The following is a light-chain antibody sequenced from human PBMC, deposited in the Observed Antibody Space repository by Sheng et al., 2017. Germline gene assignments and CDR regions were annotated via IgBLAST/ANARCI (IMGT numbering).Light chain of an antibody. CDR3: GTWDTTLSVVI. Sequence: QSVLTQPPSVSAAPGQRVTISCSGSSSNIENNYVSWYQQFPGTAPKLLIFDTDKRPSGIPDRFSGSKSGTSATLGITGLQTGDEADYYCGTWDTTLSVVIFGGGTRLTVL. V-gene: IGLV1-51*01. J-gene: IGLJ2*01. CDR1: SSNIENNY. CDR2: DTD.